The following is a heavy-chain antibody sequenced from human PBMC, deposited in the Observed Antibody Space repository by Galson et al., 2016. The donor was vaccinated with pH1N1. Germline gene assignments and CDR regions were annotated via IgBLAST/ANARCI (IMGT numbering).Heavy chain of an antibody. CDR3: VRGERLVRYFDF. Sequence: SVKVSCKASGDTFRTHTFNWVRQAPGQGLEWMGRITPAFGTADYAQKFQGRVAVTADKSTSTVYMEMLSLKSDETAVSYCVRGERLVRYFDFWGQGTLVVVSS. D-gene: IGHD6-6*01. CDR2: ITPAFGTA. V-gene: IGHV1-69*08. J-gene: IGHJ4*02. CDR1: GDTFRTHT.